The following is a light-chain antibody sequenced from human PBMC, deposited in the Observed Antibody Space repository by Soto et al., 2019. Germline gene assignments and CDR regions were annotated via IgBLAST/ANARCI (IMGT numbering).Light chain of an antibody. CDR1: QSLLQSNGNNH. V-gene: IGKV2-28*01. CDR3: LQAAQSPLT. CDR2: LAS. J-gene: IGKJ5*01. Sequence: DIVLTQSPLSLPVTPGEPASISCRSSQSLLQSNGNNHVDWYLQRPGQSPQLLLYLASSRASGVPDRFSGSGSGTEFSLEISRVEAEDVGGYYCLQAAQSPLTFGQGTRLEIK.